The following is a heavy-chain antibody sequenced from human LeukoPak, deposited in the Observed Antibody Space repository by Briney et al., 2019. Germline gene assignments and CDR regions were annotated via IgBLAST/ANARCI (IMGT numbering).Heavy chain of an antibody. V-gene: IGHV1-18*01. CDR2: ISAYNGNT. D-gene: IGHD2-15*01. CDR3: ARDRDIVVVVAATPEAGY. J-gene: IGHJ4*02. Sequence: VASVKVSCKASGYTFTSYGISWVRQAPGQGREWMGWISAYNGNTNYAQKLQGRVTMTTDTSTSTAYMELRSLRSDDTAVYYCARDRDIVVVVAATPEAGYWGQGTLVTVSS. CDR1: GYTFTSYG.